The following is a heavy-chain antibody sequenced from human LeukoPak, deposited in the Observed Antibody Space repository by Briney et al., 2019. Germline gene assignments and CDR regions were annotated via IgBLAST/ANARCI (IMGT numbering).Heavy chain of an antibody. D-gene: IGHD3-10*02. V-gene: IGHV3-7*01. CDR1: GFTFSGFW. CDR3: AELGITMIGGV. J-gene: IGHJ6*04. CDR2: IKQDGSEK. Sequence: GGSLRLSCAASGFTFSGFWMSWVRQAPGKGLEWVANIKQDGSEKYYVDSVKGRFTISRDNAKNSLYLQMNSLRAEDTAVYYCAELGITMIGGVWGKGTTVTISS.